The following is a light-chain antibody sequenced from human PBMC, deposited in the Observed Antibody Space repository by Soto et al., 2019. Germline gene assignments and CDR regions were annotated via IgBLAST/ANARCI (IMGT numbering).Light chain of an antibody. V-gene: IGKV3-20*01. CDR1: QNISRS. Sequence: EIVMTQSPVTLSVSPGERATLSCRASQNISRSLAWYQQKPGQGPSLLIYGASYRATGIPDRFSGSGSGTDFTLTISRLEPEDFAVYYCHQYGSSPSTFGQGTKVDI. CDR3: HQYGSSPST. CDR2: GAS. J-gene: IGKJ1*01.